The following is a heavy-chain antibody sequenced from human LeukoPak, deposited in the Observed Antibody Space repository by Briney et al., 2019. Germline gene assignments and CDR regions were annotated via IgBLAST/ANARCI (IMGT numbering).Heavy chain of an antibody. Sequence: GGSLRLSCAASGFTFSSYWMSWVRQAPGKGLEWVANIKQDGSEKYYVDSVKGRFTTPRDNAKNSLYLQMNSLRAEDTAVYYCARFVATMRYYFDYWGQGTLVTVSS. D-gene: IGHD5-12*01. V-gene: IGHV3-7*01. CDR3: ARFVATMRYYFDY. CDR1: GFTFSSYW. CDR2: IKQDGSEK. J-gene: IGHJ4*02.